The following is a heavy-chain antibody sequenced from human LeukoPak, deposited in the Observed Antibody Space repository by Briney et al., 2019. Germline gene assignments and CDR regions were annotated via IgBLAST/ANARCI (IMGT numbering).Heavy chain of an antibody. V-gene: IGHV3-20*04. Sequence: GGSLRLSCAASGFTFDDYGMSWVRQAPGNGLEWVSGINWNGGSTGYADSVKGRFTISRDNAKNSLYLQMNSLRAEDTALYYCARVGFWSGYYYFDYWGQGTLVTVSS. CDR3: ARVGFWSGYYYFDY. CDR2: INWNGGST. D-gene: IGHD3-3*01. CDR1: GFTFDDYG. J-gene: IGHJ4*02.